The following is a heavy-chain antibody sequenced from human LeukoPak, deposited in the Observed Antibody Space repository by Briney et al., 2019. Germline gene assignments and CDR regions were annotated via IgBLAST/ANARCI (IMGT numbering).Heavy chain of an antibody. V-gene: IGHV1-3*01. CDR2: INAGNGNT. Sequence: ASVKASCKASGYTFTSYAMHWVRQAPGQRLEWMGWINAGNGNTKYSQKFRGRVIITRDTSASTAYMELSSLRSEDTAVYYCARDLWFGELSIWGQGTLVTVSS. D-gene: IGHD3-10*01. J-gene: IGHJ4*02. CDR1: GYTFTSYA. CDR3: ARDLWFGELSI.